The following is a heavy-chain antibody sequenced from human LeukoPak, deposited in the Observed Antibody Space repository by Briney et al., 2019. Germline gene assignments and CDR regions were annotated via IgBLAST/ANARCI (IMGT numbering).Heavy chain of an antibody. D-gene: IGHD3-10*01. V-gene: IGHV4-34*01. J-gene: IGHJ3*02. CDR2: INHSGST. CDR1: GGSFSGYY. Sequence: SGTLSLTCAVYGGSFSGYYWSWIRQPPGKGLERIGEINHSGSTNYNPSLKSRVTISVDTSKNQFSLKLSSVTAADTAVYYCALPGGFGEDDAFDIWGQGTMVTVSS. CDR3: ALPGGFGEDDAFDI.